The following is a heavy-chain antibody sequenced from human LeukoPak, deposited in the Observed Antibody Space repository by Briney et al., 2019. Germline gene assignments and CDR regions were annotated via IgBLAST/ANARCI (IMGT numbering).Heavy chain of an antibody. J-gene: IGHJ4*02. D-gene: IGHD3-10*01. Sequence: ASVKVSCKASGYTFTGYYMHWVRQAPGQGLEWMGWSNPNSGGTNYAQKFQGRVTMTRDTSISTAYMELSRLRSDDTAVYYCARNPIYYGSGSYRLRLQVYDYWGQGTLVTVSS. V-gene: IGHV1-2*02. CDR2: SNPNSGGT. CDR3: ARNPIYYGSGSYRLRLQVYDY. CDR1: GYTFTGYY.